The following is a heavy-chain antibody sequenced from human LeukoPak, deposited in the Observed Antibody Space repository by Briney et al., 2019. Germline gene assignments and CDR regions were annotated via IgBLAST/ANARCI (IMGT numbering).Heavy chain of an antibody. CDR3: ARGDGYSGYFF. D-gene: IGHD3-22*01. V-gene: IGHV3-21*01. Sequence: GGSLRLSCAASGFTFSTYTMNWVRQAPGKGLEWVSYIGTTSAYISYADSVKGRFTISRDDAKNSLRLQMNSLRAEDTAVYYCARGDGYSGYFFWGQGTLVTVSS. CDR2: IGTTSAYI. J-gene: IGHJ4*02. CDR1: GFTFSTYT.